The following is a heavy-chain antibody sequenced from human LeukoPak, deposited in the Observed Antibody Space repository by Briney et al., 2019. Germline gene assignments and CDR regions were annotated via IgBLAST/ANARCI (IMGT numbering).Heavy chain of an antibody. V-gene: IGHV3-7*05. CDR1: GFTFSSYW. Sequence: GGSLRLSCAASGFTFSSYWMTWVRQAPGKGLEWVAKIKQDGSEEYYVDSVKGRFTISRDNAENSLFLQMNSLTAEDTAVYYCARDPYSGSYGAFDIWGQGTMVTVS. J-gene: IGHJ3*02. CDR3: ARDPYSGSYGAFDI. D-gene: IGHD1-26*01. CDR2: IKQDGSEE.